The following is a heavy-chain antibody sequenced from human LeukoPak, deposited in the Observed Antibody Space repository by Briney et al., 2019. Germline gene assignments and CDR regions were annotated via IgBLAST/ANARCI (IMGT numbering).Heavy chain of an antibody. CDR2: INPNSGGT. V-gene: IGHV1-2*02. D-gene: IGHD3-22*01. J-gene: IGHJ4*02. Sequence: PWASVKVSCKASGYTFTGYYMHWVRQAPGQGLEWMGWINPNSGGTNYAQKFQGRVTMTRDTSISTAYMELRSLRSDDTAVYYCARDFGIYYDSSGYFDYWGQGTLVTVSS. CDR1: GYTFTGYY. CDR3: ARDFGIYYDSSGYFDY.